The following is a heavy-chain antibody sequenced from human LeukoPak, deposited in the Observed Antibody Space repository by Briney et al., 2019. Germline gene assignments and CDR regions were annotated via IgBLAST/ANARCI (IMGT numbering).Heavy chain of an antibody. CDR2: IIPIFGTA. J-gene: IGHJ5*02. D-gene: IGHD3-3*01. Sequence: VASVKVSCKASGGTFSSYAISWVRQAPGQGLEWMGGIIPIFGTANYAQKFQGRVTITTDESTSTAYMELSSLRSEDTAVYYCARENWTIFGVVPRPSWFDPWGQGTLVTVSS. CDR1: GGTFSSYA. V-gene: IGHV1-69*05. CDR3: ARENWTIFGVVPRPSWFDP.